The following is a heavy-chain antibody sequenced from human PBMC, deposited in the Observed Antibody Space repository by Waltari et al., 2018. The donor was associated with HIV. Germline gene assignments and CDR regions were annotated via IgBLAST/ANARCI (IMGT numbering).Heavy chain of an antibody. CDR1: GFTFSSYW. CDR3: ARVGGPDYGAFDY. J-gene: IGHJ4*02. V-gene: IGHV3-7*01. CDR2: IKQDGSEK. D-gene: IGHD4-17*01. Sequence: EVQLVESGGGLVQPGGSLRLSCAASGFTFSSYWMSWVRQAPGKGLEWVANIKQDGSEKYYVDSVKGRFTISRDNAKNSLYLQMNSLRAEDTAVYYCARVGGPDYGAFDYWGQGTLVTVSS.